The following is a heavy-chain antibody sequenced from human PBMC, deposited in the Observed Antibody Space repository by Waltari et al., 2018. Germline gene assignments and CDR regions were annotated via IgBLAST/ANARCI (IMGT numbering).Heavy chain of an antibody. CDR3: ARGNCATCHRYGMDV. J-gene: IGHJ6*02. D-gene: IGHD2-21*01. Sequence: QVQLVQSGAEVKKPGASVKVSCKASGYTFTGYFMHWVRQAPGQGLEWLGWINSTTGGTNYAQKFQGRFTMTGETSISTAYMELSRLRSDDTAVYYCARGNCATCHRYGMDVWGQGTTVTVSS. CDR2: INSTTGGT. V-gene: IGHV1-2*02. CDR1: GYTFTGYF.